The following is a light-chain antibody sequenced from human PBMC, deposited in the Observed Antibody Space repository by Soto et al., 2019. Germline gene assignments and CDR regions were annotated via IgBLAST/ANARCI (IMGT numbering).Light chain of an antibody. Sequence: QSALTQHASVSGSPGQSINISCTGTSSDVGSYNLVSWYQQHPGKAPKLMIYEGSKRPSGVSNRFSGSKSGNTASLTISGLQAEDEADYYCCSYAGSSTLVFGGGTKLTVL. CDR1: SSDVGSYNL. CDR3: CSYAGSSTLV. J-gene: IGLJ2*01. CDR2: EGS. V-gene: IGLV2-23*01.